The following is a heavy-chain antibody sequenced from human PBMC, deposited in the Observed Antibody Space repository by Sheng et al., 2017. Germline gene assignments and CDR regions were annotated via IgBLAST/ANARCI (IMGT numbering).Heavy chain of an antibody. CDR3: ARGYGDYDYYYYGMDV. CDR2: VNHSGST. V-gene: IGHV4-34*01. D-gene: IGHD4-17*01. J-gene: IGHJ6*02. CDR1: GGSFSGYY. Sequence: QVQLQQWGAGLLKPSETLSLTCAVYGGSFSGYYWSWIRQPPREGAWSGLGKVNHSGSTNYNPSLKSRVTISVDTSKNQFSLKLSSVTAADTAVYYCARGYGDYDYYYYGMDVWGQGTTVTVSS.